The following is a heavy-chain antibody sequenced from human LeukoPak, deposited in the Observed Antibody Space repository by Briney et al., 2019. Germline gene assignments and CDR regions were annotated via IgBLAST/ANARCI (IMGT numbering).Heavy chain of an antibody. D-gene: IGHD3-16*02. CDR1: GGSISSSSYY. J-gene: IGHJ4*02. V-gene: IGHV4-39*01. CDR2: IYYSGST. CDR3: ARLPLGVITFGGVIVIDGYFDY. Sequence: SETLSLTCTVSGGSISSSSYYLGWIRQPPGKGLEWIGSIYYSGSTYYNPSLKSRVTISVDTSKNKFSLKLSSVTAADTAVYYCARLPLGVITFGGVIVIDGYFDYWGQGTLVTVSS.